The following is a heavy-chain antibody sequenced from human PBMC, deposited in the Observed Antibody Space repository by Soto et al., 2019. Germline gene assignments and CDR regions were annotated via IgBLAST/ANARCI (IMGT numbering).Heavy chain of an antibody. CDR1: GFTFTDYG. D-gene: IGHD3-22*01. Sequence: QVQLVESGGGVVQPGRSLRLSCADSGFTFTDYGMHWVRQAPGKGLEWVAVISYDGSNKNYADSVKGRFTISRDNSKNTLYLKMNSLRAEDTAVYYCAKETYYHDSSGYYVFDYWGQGTLVTVSS. CDR2: ISYDGSNK. V-gene: IGHV3-30*18. CDR3: AKETYYHDSSGYYVFDY. J-gene: IGHJ4*02.